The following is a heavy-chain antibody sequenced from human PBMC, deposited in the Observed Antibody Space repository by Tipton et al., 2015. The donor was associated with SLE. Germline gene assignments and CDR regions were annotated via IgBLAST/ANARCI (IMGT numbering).Heavy chain of an antibody. J-gene: IGHJ4*02. CDR3: ARDRSSVSD. Sequence: TLSLTCTVSGASVSSHYWNWIRQTPGKGLEWIGIAYHSGSTYYNPSLESRVTISIDTSKNQFSLKLTSVTAADTAVYFCARDRSSVSDWGQGTQVIVSP. D-gene: IGHD5/OR15-5a*01. V-gene: IGHV4-59*02. CDR1: GASVSSHY. CDR2: AYHSGST.